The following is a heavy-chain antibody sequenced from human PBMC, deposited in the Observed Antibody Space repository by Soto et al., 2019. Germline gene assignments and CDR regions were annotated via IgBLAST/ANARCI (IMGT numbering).Heavy chain of an antibody. D-gene: IGHD6-6*01. Sequence: GGSLRLSCAASGFTFSSYAMHWVRQAPGKGLEWVAVISYDGSNKYYADSVKGRFTISRDNSKNTLYLQMNSLRAGDMAVYYCAGYWASGDRVIAARVVSWFDPWGQGTLVTVSS. V-gene: IGHV3-30-3*01. CDR1: GFTFSSYA. J-gene: IGHJ5*02. CDR2: ISYDGSNK. CDR3: AGYWASGDRVIAARVVSWFDP.